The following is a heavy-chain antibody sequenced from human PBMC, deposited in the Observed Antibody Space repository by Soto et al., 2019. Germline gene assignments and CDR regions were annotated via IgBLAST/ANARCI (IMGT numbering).Heavy chain of an antibody. D-gene: IGHD6-19*01. CDR3: ARQWLDSYYFDY. V-gene: IGHV3-64*01. J-gene: IGHJ4*02. CDR1: GFTFTSYA. CDR2: ISSNGGST. Sequence: EVQLVESGGGVVQPGGSLRLSCAASGFTFTSYAMHWVRQAPGKGLEYASAISSNGGSTYYANSVKGRFTISRDNSKNTLYLQMGSLRAEDMAVYYCARQWLDSYYFDYWGQGTLVTVSS.